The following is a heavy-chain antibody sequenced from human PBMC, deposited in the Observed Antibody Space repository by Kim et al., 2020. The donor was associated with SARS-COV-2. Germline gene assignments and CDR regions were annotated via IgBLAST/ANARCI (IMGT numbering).Heavy chain of an antibody. CDR1: GFTFSSYW. D-gene: IGHD6-13*01. CDR2: IKQDGSEK. V-gene: IGHV3-7*01. J-gene: IGHJ6*02. Sequence: GGSLRLSCAASGFTFSSYWMSWVRQAPGKGLEWVANIKQDGSEKYYVDSVKGRFTISRDNAKNSLYLQMNSLRAEDTAVYYCARGLIGEFQQQLVPIHYYYGMDVWGQGTTVTVSS. CDR3: ARGLIGEFQQQLVPIHYYYGMDV.